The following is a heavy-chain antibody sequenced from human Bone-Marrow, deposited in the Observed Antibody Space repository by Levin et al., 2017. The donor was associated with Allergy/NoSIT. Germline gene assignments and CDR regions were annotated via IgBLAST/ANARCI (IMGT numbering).Heavy chain of an antibody. CDR3: ARGSGPKKKYRDNVSSTSCYDYYYDYMDV. Sequence: ASVKVSCKASGYTFTSYYMHWVRQAPGQGLEWMGIINPSGGSTSYAQKFQGRVTMTRDTSTSTVYMELSSLRSEDTAVYYCARGSGPKKKYRDNVSSTSCYDYYYDYMDVWGKGTTVTVSS. J-gene: IGHJ6*03. V-gene: IGHV1-46*01. CDR2: INPSGGST. CDR1: GYTFTSYY. D-gene: IGHD2-2*01.